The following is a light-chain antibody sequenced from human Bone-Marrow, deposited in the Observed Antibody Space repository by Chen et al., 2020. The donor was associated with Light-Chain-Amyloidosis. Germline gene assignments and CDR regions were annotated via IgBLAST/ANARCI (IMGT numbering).Light chain of an antibody. CDR3: SSYTITNTLV. V-gene: IGLV2-14*01. CDR2: EVT. Sequence: QSALTQPASVSGSPGQSITISCTGTSSDVGGDNHVSWYQQHPEKAPKLMIYEVTNRPSWVPDRFSGSKSDNTASLTISGLQPEDEADYFCSSYTITNTLVFGSGTRVTVL. J-gene: IGLJ1*01. CDR1: SSDVGGDNH.